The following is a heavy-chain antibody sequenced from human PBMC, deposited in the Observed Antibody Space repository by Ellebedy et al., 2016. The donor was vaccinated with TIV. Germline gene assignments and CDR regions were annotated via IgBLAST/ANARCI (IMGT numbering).Heavy chain of an antibody. J-gene: IGHJ4*02. CDR2: IYPDDSDT. D-gene: IGHD2-21*02. CDR1: GYSFARYW. V-gene: IGHV5-51*01. Sequence: GESLKISCKGSGYSFARYWIAWVRQMPGKGLEWMGIIYPDDSDTKYSPSFQGQVTISAGRSISTAYMQWSSLKASDTAMYYCAVTRTKTAMDHFDYWGQGTLVTVSS. CDR3: AVTRTKTAMDHFDY.